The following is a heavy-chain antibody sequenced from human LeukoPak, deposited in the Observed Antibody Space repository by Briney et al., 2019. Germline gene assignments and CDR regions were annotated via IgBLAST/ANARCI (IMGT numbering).Heavy chain of an antibody. CDR1: GFTFSSYW. CDR2: INTDGSST. CDR3: ARGLGSSRAFDI. D-gene: IGHD1-26*01. V-gene: IGHV3-74*01. Sequence: GGSLRLSCAASGFTFSSYWMHWVRQAPGKGLVWVSRINTDGSSTNYADSVKGRFTISRDNAKNTLYLQMNSLRAEDTAVYYCARGLGSSRAFDIWGQGTMVTVCS. J-gene: IGHJ3*02.